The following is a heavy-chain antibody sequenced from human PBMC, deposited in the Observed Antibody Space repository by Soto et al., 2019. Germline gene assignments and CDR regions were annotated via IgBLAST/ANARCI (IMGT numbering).Heavy chain of an antibody. CDR2: IYYSGST. CDR1: GGSVSSSSYY. V-gene: IGHV4-39*01. Sequence: QLQLQESGPELVKPSETLSLTCTVSGGSVSSSSYYWGWIRQPPGKGLEWIGSIYYSGSTYYNPSLKGRVTVSGDTSKSQFSLRLSSVTAADTAVYYCARHVDYGDYHTDYWGQGTLVTVSS. CDR3: ARHVDYGDYHTDY. J-gene: IGHJ4*02. D-gene: IGHD4-17*01.